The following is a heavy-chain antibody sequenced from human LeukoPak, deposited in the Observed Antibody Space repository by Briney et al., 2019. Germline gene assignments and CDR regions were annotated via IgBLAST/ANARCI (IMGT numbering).Heavy chain of an antibody. Sequence: PGGSLRLSCAASGFTFSSYAMSWVRQAPGKGLEWVSAISGSGGSTYYADSVKSRFTISRDNSKNTLYLQMNSLRAEDTAVYYCAKDGVISRYYYDSSGPNRPYYFDYWGQGTLVTVSS. CDR2: ISGSGGST. D-gene: IGHD3-22*01. CDR1: GFTFSSYA. CDR3: AKDGVISRYYYDSSGPNRPYYFDY. J-gene: IGHJ4*02. V-gene: IGHV3-23*01.